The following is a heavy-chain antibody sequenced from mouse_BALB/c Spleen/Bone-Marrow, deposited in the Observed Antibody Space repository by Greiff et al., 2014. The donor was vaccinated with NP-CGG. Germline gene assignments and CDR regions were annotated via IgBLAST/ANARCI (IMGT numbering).Heavy chain of an antibody. D-gene: IGHD3-3*01. CDR1: GYTFTDYE. CDR2: IDPETDDT. J-gene: IGHJ3*01. V-gene: IGHV1-15*01. Sequence: VQLQQSGAELVRPGASVTLSCKASGYTFTDYEMHWVKQTPVHGLEWIGAIDPETDDTAYIQKFKGKATLTAEKSSSTAYMELRSLTSEDSAVYYCTRRAGDPYWGQGTLVTVSA. CDR3: TRRAGDPY.